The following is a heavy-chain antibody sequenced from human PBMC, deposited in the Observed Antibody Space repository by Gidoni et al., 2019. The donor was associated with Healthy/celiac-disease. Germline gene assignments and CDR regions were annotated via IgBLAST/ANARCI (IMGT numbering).Heavy chain of an antibody. Sequence: QLQLQESGPGLVKPSETLSLTCTVSGGSISSRSYYWGWIRQPPGKGLEWIGSIYYSGSTYYNPSLKSRVTISVDTSKNQFSLKLSSVTAADTAVYYCARVIREQQWLARRYYYYGMDVWGQGTTVTVSS. CDR2: IYYSGST. CDR1: GGSISSRSYY. J-gene: IGHJ6*02. D-gene: IGHD6-19*01. V-gene: IGHV4-39*01. CDR3: ARVIREQQWLARRYYYYGMDV.